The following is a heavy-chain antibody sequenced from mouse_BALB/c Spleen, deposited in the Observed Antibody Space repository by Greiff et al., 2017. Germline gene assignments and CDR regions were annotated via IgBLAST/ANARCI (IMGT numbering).Heavy chain of an antibody. CDR2: ISYSGST. Sequence: EVKLVESGPGLVKPSQSLSLTCTVTGYSITSDYAWNWIRQFPGNKLEWMGYISYSGSTSYNPSLKSRISITRDTSKNQFFLQLNSVTTEDTATYYCARSEKLGGFAYWGQGTLVTVSA. D-gene: IGHD4-1*01. J-gene: IGHJ3*01. CDR1: GYSITSDYA. V-gene: IGHV3-2*02. CDR3: ARSEKLGGFAY.